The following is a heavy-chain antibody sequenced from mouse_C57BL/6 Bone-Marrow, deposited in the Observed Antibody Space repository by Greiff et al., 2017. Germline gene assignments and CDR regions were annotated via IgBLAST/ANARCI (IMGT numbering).Heavy chain of an antibody. J-gene: IGHJ2*01. CDR2: INPGSGGT. CDR3: ARWSYDYFDY. V-gene: IGHV1-54*01. D-gene: IGHD2-3*01. Sequence: VQLQQSGAELVRPGTSVKVSCKASGYAFTNYLLEWVKQRPGQGLEWIGVINPGSGGTNYTEKFKGKATLTADKSSSTAYMQLSSLTSEDSAVCFCARWSYDYFDYWGQGTTLTGSS. CDR1: GYAFTNYL.